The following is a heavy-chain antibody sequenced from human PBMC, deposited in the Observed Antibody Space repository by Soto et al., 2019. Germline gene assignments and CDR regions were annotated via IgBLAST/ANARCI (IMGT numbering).Heavy chain of an antibody. CDR3: ARDYYDILTGYSYYYYYSGMDV. CDR2: INAGNGNT. Sequence: ASVXVSCKASGYTFTSYGISWVRQAPGQGLEWMGWINAGNGNTKYSQKLQGRVTMTTDTSTSTAYMELRSLRSDDTAVYYCARDYYDILTGYSYYYYYSGMDVWGQGTTVTVSS. CDR1: GYTFTSYG. D-gene: IGHD3-9*01. J-gene: IGHJ6*02. V-gene: IGHV1-18*01.